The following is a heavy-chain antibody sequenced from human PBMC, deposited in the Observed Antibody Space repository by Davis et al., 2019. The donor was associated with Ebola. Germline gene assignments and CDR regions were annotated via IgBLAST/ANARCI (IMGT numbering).Heavy chain of an antibody. V-gene: IGHV1-18*01. Sequence: AASVKVSCKASGYTFTSHAISWVRQAPGQGLEWMGWISAYNVNTNYAQKLQGRVTMTRDTSTSTVYMELSSLRSEDTAVYYCARGGPRDRLRFDYWGQGTLVTVSS. CDR1: GYTFTSHA. J-gene: IGHJ4*02. CDR2: ISAYNVNT. D-gene: IGHD4-17*01. CDR3: ARGGPRDRLRFDY.